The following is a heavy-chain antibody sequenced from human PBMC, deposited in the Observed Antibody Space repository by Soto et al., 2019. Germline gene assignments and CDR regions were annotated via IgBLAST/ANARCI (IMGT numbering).Heavy chain of an antibody. V-gene: IGHV4-31*03. CDR1: GGSISSGGYY. Sequence: QVQLQESGPGLVKPSQTLSLTCTVSGGSISSGGYYWSWIRQHPGKGLEWIGYIYYSGSTYYNPSLKSRVTISVDTSKNQFSLKLSSVTAADTAVYYCAREVGGYSYGDLVDYWGQGTLVTVSS. D-gene: IGHD5-18*01. CDR2: IYYSGST. J-gene: IGHJ4*02. CDR3: AREVGGYSYGDLVDY.